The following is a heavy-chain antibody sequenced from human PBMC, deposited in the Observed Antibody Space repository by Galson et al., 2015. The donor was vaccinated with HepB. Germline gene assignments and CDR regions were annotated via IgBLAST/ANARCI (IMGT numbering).Heavy chain of an antibody. CDR3: ARVDGSGSYYLAEYFQH. CDR1: GGSISSGGYY. D-gene: IGHD3-10*01. V-gene: IGHV4-31*03. CDR2: IYYSGST. J-gene: IGHJ1*01. Sequence: LSLTCTVSGGSISSGGYYWSWIRQHPGKGLEWIGYIYYSGSTYYNPSLKSRVTISVDTSKNQFSLKLSSVTAADTAVYYCARVDGSGSYYLAEYFQHWGQGTLVTVSS.